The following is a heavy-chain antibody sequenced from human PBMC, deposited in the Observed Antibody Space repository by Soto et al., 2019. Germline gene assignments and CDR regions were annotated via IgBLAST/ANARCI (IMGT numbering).Heavy chain of an antibody. V-gene: IGHV4-59*01. D-gene: IGHD1-26*01. J-gene: IGHJ4*02. Sequence: SETLSLTCTVSVGSISSYYWSWIRQPPGKALEWIGYIYYSGITNYNPSLKSRVTISVDTSKNQFSLELSSVTAADTALYYRARLRGGSYWLHYFDYWGQGTLVTVSS. CDR2: IYYSGIT. CDR1: VGSISSYY. CDR3: ARLRGGSYWLHYFDY.